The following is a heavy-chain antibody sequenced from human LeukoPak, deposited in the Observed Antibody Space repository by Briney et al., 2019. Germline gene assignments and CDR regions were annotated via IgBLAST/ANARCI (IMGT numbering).Heavy chain of an antibody. CDR1: GFTFNSCW. D-gene: IGHD2-21*02. V-gene: IGHV3-7*01. CDR3: ATWGDTTAEYFQR. CDR2: INPDGRDT. Sequence: GGSLRLSCVVSGFTFNSCWMNWIRQAPGKGLEWVAHINPDGRDTYYVDSVKGRFTISRDNAQNSMYLQMNSLRVEDTAVYYCATWGDTTAEYFQRWGQGTLVTVSS. J-gene: IGHJ1*01.